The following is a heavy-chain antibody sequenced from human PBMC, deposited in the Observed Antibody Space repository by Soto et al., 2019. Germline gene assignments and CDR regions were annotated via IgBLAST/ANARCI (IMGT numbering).Heavy chain of an antibody. CDR1: GGTLSSYA. D-gene: IGHD3-3*01. J-gene: IGHJ4*02. Sequence: GASVKVSCQGSGGTLSSYAISWGGQAPGQGLEWMGGIIPIFGTANYAQKFQGRVTITADESTSTAYMELSSLRSEDTAVYYCARDPHYDFWSGYSVWGQGTLVTVSS. CDR2: IIPIFGTA. V-gene: IGHV1-69*13. CDR3: ARDPHYDFWSGYSV.